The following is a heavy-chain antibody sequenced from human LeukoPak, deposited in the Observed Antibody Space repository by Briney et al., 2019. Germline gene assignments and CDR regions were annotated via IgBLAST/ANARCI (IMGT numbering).Heavy chain of an antibody. CDR2: MSPNSGNT. CDR1: GYTFTSYD. CDR3: ARGDGMAYYYYGMDV. V-gene: IGHV1-8*01. D-gene: IGHD5-24*01. J-gene: IGHJ6*02. Sequence: GASVKVSCKASGYTFTSYDINWVRQATGQGLEWMGWMSPNSGNTGYAQKFQGRVTMTRNTSISTAYMELSSLRSEDTAVYYCARGDGMAYYYYGMDVWGQGTTVTVSS.